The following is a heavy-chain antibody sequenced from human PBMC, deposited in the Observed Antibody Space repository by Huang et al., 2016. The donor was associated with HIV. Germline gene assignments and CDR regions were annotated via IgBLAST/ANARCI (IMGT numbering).Heavy chain of an antibody. D-gene: IGHD1-26*01. CDR2: ITYDGNNK. CDR3: AKDRSGGSYYFDS. Sequence: QVHLVESGGGVVQPGRSLRLSCAASGFSFNSYNMHWVRQAPGKGLEWVAGITYDGNNKYYPDSRRGRFAISRDNSKTALYLEMNSLRADDTAVYFCAKDRSGGSYYFDSWGRGTLVTVSS. CDR1: GFSFNSYN. J-gene: IGHJ4*02. V-gene: IGHV3-30*18.